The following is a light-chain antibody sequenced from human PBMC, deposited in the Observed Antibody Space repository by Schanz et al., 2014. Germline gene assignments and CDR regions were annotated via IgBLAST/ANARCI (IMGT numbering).Light chain of an antibody. CDR1: QSVSSN. CDR3: QQYLNWPIT. V-gene: IGKV3-15*01. J-gene: IGKJ5*01. CDR2: GAS. Sequence: EIVMTQSPATLSVSPGERATLSCRASQSVSSNLAWYQQKPGQAPRLLIYGASTRATGIPARFSGSGSGTEFTLTISSLQSEDFAVYYCQQYLNWPITFGQGTRLEIK.